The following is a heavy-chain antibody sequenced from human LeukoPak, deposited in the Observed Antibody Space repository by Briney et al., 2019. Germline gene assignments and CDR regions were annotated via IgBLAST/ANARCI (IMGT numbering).Heavy chain of an antibody. CDR3: ASYYASGVSCYNYYGMDV. Sequence: PSGTLSLTCAVSGYSISSDYYWGWIRHPPGKGLEWIGSISHNRSTYYKHSLKGRFTISMDTSKNKFSLRLSSVTAADTSVYYCASYYASGVSCYNYYGMDVWGKGTTVTVSS. CDR2: ISHNRST. CDR1: GYSISSDYY. J-gene: IGHJ6*04. V-gene: IGHV4-38-2*01. D-gene: IGHD3-10*01.